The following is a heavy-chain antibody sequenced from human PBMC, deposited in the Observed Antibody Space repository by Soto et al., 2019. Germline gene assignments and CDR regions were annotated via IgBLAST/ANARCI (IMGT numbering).Heavy chain of an antibody. CDR1: GGTFSSYA. CDR2: IIPIFGTA. D-gene: IGHD3-22*01. CDR3: ARGRTYYYDSSGHNCFDP. J-gene: IGHJ5*02. Sequence: QVQLVQSGAEVKKPGSSVKVSCKASGGTFSSYAISWVRQAPGQGLEWMGGIIPIFGTANYAQKFQGRVTITADESTSTAYMELSSLRSEDTAVNYCARGRTYYYDSSGHNCFDPWGQGTLVTVSS. V-gene: IGHV1-69*01.